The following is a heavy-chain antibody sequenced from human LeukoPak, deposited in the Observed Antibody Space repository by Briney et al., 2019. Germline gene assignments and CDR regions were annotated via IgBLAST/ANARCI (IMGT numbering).Heavy chain of an antibody. Sequence: ASVKVSCKASGYTFTGYYMHWVRQAPGQGLEWMGWINPNSGGTNYAQKFQGRVTMTRDTSISTAYMGLSRLRSEDTAVYYCARDSGVIGTTLYYYMDVWGKGTTVTVSS. J-gene: IGHJ6*03. V-gene: IGHV1-2*02. CDR1: GYTFTGYY. CDR3: ARDSGVIGTTLYYYMDV. CDR2: INPNSGGT. D-gene: IGHD1-7*01.